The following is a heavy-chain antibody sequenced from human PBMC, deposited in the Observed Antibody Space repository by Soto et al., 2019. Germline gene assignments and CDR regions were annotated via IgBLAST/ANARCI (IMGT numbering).Heavy chain of an antibody. CDR2: IRGSGDEI. CDR3: ARRGTYQWGHFDY. Sequence: EVQLLESGGGLVQPGGPFRSSCAAFGFTLRIQPMGWFRQGRGRGLEFVSCIRGSGDEIFFLDSVKGRFAISRDNSENTLFLQMSSLRAEDTAVYYCARRGTYQWGHFDYWGQGVQVTVSS. D-gene: IGHD2-8*01. J-gene: IGHJ4*02. CDR1: GFTLRIQP. V-gene: IGHV3-23*01.